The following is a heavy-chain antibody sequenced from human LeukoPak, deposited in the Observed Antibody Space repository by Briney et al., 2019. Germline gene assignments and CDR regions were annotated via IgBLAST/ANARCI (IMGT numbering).Heavy chain of an antibody. CDR2: IIPIFGTA. Sequence: GASVKVSCNASGYTFTTYYIHWVRQAPGQGLEWMGGIIPIFGTANYAQKFQGRVTITTDESTSTAYMELSSLRSEDTAVYYCATYSSSSTDYWGQGTLVTVSS. CDR1: GYTFTTYY. J-gene: IGHJ4*02. CDR3: ATYSSSSTDY. V-gene: IGHV1-69*05. D-gene: IGHD6-6*01.